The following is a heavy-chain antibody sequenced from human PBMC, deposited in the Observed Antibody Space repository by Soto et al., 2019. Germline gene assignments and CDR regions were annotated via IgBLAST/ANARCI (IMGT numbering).Heavy chain of an antibody. CDR3: ARRYSSSWYGHHGMDV. CDR1: GYTFTSYD. V-gene: IGHV1-8*01. J-gene: IGHJ6*02. D-gene: IGHD6-13*01. CDR2: VNPNSGNT. Sequence: QVQLVQSGAEVKKPGASVKVSCKASGYTFTSYDINWVRQATGQGLEWMGWVNPNSGNTGYEQKFQGRVTMTRNTSISTAYMELSSLRSEDTAVYYCARRYSSSWYGHHGMDVWGQGTTVTGSS.